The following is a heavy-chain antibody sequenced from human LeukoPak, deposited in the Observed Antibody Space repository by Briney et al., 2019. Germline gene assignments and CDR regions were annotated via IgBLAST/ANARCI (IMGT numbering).Heavy chain of an antibody. CDR3: AISPLITGTALDY. J-gene: IGHJ4*02. V-gene: IGHV1-2*02. CDR2: INPNSGGS. CDR1: EYTFFGYY. Sequence: ASVKVSCKASEYTFFGYYIHWVRQAPGQGLEWMGWINPNSGGSNYAQKFQGRVTMTRDTSITTAYMELSRLRSDDTAVYYCAISPLITGTALDYWTQGTLVTVSS. D-gene: IGHD1/OR15-1a*01.